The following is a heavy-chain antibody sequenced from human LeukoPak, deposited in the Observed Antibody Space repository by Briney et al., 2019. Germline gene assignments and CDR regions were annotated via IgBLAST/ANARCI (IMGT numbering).Heavy chain of an antibody. J-gene: IGHJ3*02. CDR1: VWTLSNYW. CDR3: ARGAAAARTSGAFDI. CDR2: INWNGGST. V-gene: IGHV3-20*04. D-gene: IGHD6-13*01. Sequence: GWAVTVSCVGSVWTLSNYWMIWLGPPPSKEGDWVSGINWNGGSTGYADSLKGRFTISRDNAKNYLYLQMNSLRAEDTALDYCARGAAAARTSGAFDIWGQGTMVTVSS.